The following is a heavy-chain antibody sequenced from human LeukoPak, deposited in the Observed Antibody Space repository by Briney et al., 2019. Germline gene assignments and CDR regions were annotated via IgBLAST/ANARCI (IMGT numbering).Heavy chain of an antibody. CDR2: ISWNSGSK. CDR3: AKDVGCSGGICYSSRYYGMDV. CDR1: GFTFDDYA. Sequence: SLRLSCAASGFTFDDYAMHWVRQAPGKGLEWVSGISWNSGSKGYADSVKGRFTISRDNAKNSLYLQMNSLRAEDTALYYCAKDVGCSGGICYSSRYYGMDVWGQGTTVIVSS. D-gene: IGHD2-15*01. J-gene: IGHJ6*02. V-gene: IGHV3-9*01.